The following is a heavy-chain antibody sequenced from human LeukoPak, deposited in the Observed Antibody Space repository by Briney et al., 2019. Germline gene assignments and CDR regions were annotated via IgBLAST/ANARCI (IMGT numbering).Heavy chain of an antibody. J-gene: IGHJ4*02. CDR1: GFTFSSYA. CDR3: AWMGTIRYYFDY. CDR2: ISYDGSNK. Sequence: PGGSLRLSCAASGFTFSSYAMHWVRQAPGKGLEWVAVISYDGSNKYYADSVKGRFTISRDNSKNTLYLQMNSLRAEDTAVYYCAWMGTIRYYFDYWGQGTLVTVSS. V-gene: IGHV3-30-3*01. D-gene: IGHD1-7*01.